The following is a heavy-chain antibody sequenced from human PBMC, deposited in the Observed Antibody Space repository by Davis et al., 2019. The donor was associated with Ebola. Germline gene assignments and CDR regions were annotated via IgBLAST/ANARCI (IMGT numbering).Heavy chain of an antibody. CDR3: ARTQTGSSGWYDFFDI. CDR2: IWYDRDYA. Sequence: GGSLRLSCAASGFNFHAFGMNWVRQAPGKGLEWVSSIWYDRDYAYYAASVTGRFTISRHDSENTLYLQMNSLRPEDTAVYYCARTQTGSSGWYDFFDIWGQGTLVTVSS. D-gene: IGHD6-19*01. J-gene: IGHJ4*02. CDR1: GFNFHAFG. V-gene: IGHV3-33*01.